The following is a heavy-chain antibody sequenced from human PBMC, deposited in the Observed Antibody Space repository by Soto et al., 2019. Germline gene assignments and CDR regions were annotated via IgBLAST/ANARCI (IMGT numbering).Heavy chain of an antibody. Sequence: QVHLVQSGVEVKTPGASVKVSCQASGYTFFNYDISWVRQAPGQGLEWMGWISTYSGDTKYAQKFQGRVTMTTDTSTTTAYLELRSCRSDDTAVYYCARHHGPSTSENWFDPWGQGPLVTVSP. CDR2: ISTYSGDT. CDR1: GYTFFNYD. CDR3: ARHHGPSTSENWFDP. J-gene: IGHJ5*02. V-gene: IGHV1-18*01. D-gene: IGHD4-17*01.